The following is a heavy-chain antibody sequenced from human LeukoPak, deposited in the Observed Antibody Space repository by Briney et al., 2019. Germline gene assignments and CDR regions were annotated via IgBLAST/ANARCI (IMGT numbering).Heavy chain of an antibody. V-gene: IGHV4-59*08. Sequence: GSLRLSCAASGFTFSSYSMNWVRQAPGKGLEWIGSIYYSGSTNYNPSLKSRVTISVDTSKNRFSLKLSSVTAADTAVYYCARQTYYYDSSGYRKKYNWFDPWGQGTLVTVSS. D-gene: IGHD3-22*01. J-gene: IGHJ5*02. CDR1: GFTFSSYS. CDR3: ARQTYYYDSSGYRKKYNWFDP. CDR2: IYYSGST.